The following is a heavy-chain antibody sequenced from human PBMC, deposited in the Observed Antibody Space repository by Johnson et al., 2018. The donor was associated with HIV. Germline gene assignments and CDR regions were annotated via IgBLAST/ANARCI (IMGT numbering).Heavy chain of an antibody. Sequence: EQLVESGGGVVQPGKSLTLSCVGSGLSFSNFGIHWVRQAPGQGLEWVSSISGSGGSTYYTDTVKGRFTISRDNSKNTLYLQMNSLKTEDTAVYYCTTFYCGGDCYAFDIWGQGTMVTVSS. V-gene: IGHV3-23*04. CDR2: ISGSGGST. J-gene: IGHJ3*02. CDR1: GLSFSNFG. CDR3: TTFYCGGDCYAFDI. D-gene: IGHD2-21*01.